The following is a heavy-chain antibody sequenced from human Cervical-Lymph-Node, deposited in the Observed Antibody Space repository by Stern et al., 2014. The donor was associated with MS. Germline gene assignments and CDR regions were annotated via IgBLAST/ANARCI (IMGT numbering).Heavy chain of an antibody. CDR1: GFTFSDYD. D-gene: IGHD2-21*02. J-gene: IGHJ4*02. V-gene: IGHV3-11*01. CDR3: GRGDAGDY. Sequence: QLVQSGGGLVRPGGSLRVSCVGSGFTFSDYDMSWIRQAPGKGLEWISYISRSGGAIYYADSVKGRFTISRDNAKNSVFLQMNSLSTEDTAVYYCGRGDAGDYWGQGTLVTVSP. CDR2: ISRSGGAI.